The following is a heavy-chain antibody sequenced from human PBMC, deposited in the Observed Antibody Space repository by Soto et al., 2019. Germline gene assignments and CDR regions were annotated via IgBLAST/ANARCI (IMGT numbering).Heavy chain of an antibody. Sequence: SETLSLISAVSGVSISSGNWWTWVRQTPQRGLEYIGEIFHDGTANYYPSFERRVAISVDTSKNQFSLKLTSVTAADTAIYFCARLVYDTRLNYMYFDFWGQGALVTGLL. V-gene: IGHV4-4*02. CDR3: ARLVYDTRLNYMYFDF. CDR1: GVSISSGNW. D-gene: IGHD2-8*01. J-gene: IGHJ4*02. CDR2: IFHDGTA.